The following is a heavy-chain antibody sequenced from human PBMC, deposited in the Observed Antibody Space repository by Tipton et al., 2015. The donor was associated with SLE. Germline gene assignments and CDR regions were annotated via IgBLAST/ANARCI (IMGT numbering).Heavy chain of an antibody. V-gene: IGHV3-30*09. J-gene: IGHJ4*02. CDR3: VKGIDY. Sequence: SLRLSCAASGFTFSSYAMHWVRQAPGKGLEWVAVISYDGSNKYYADSVKGRFAISRDNSKNTLYLQMNSLRAEDTAVYYCVKGIDYWGQGTLVTVSS. CDR2: ISYDGSNK. D-gene: IGHD3-10*01. CDR1: GFTFSSYA.